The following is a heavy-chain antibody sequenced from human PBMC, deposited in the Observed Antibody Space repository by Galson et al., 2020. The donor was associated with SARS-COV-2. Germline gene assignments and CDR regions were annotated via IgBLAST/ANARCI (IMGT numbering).Heavy chain of an antibody. V-gene: IGHV1-46*01. D-gene: IGHD3-9*01. CDR3: ARGARDWANVDFDV. CDR1: GYTFTSHY. Sequence: GESLKISCKASGYTFTSHYIHWVRQAPGQGLEWMGIVNPTTGTTTYAQNFQGRVSLTRDTSTSTVYIDLSSLRSEDTAVYYCARGARDWANVDFDVWGRGTLVTVSS. CDR2: VNPTTGTT. J-gene: IGHJ2*01.